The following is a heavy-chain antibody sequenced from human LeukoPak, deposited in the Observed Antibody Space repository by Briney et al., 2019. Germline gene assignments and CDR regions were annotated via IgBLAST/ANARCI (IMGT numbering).Heavy chain of an antibody. CDR1: GFTFSDYY. D-gene: IGHD3-10*01. CDR3: ARDAEVYYGSGNY. CDR2: ISSSSSTI. Sequence: GGSLRPSCAASGFTFSDYYMSWIRQAPGKGLEWVSYISSSSSTIHYADSVKGRFTISRDNAKNSLYLQMNSLRAEDTAVYYCARDAEVYYGSGNYWGQGTLVTVSS. J-gene: IGHJ4*02. V-gene: IGHV3-11*01.